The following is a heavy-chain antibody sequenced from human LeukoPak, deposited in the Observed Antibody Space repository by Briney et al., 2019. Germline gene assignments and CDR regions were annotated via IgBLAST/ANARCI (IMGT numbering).Heavy chain of an antibody. CDR2: INAGNGNT. V-gene: IGHV1-3*01. J-gene: IGHJ4*02. CDR3: ARDHGSSGWYEYYFDY. D-gene: IGHD6-19*01. CDR1: GYTFTSYG. Sequence: ASVKVSCKASGYTFTSYGISWVRQAPGQRLEWMGWINAGNGNTKYSQKFQGRVTITRDTSASTAYMELSSLRSEDTAVYYCARDHGSSGWYEYYFDYWGQGTLVTVSS.